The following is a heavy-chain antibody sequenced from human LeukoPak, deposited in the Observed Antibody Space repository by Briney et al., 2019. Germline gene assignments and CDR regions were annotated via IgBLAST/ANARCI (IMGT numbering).Heavy chain of an antibody. CDR2: ISYDGSNK. CDR1: GFTFSSYG. Sequence: PGRSLRLSCAASGFTFSSYGMHWVRQAPGKGLEWVAVISYDGSNKYYADSVKGRFTIPRDNSKNTLYLQMNSLRAEDTAVYYCAKDRDSGSSWPYFDYWGQGTLVTVSS. J-gene: IGHJ4*02. CDR3: AKDRDSGSSWPYFDY. V-gene: IGHV3-30*18. D-gene: IGHD6-13*01.